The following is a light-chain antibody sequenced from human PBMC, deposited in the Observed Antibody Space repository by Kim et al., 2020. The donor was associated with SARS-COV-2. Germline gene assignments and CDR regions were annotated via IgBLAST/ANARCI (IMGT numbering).Light chain of an antibody. J-gene: IGLJ2*01. CDR2: SHSDSNK. Sequence: ILGRGFIIGDIWISCNQQKPGTPPRYLLYSHSDSNKGQGSGVPSRFSGSNDASASAGILRISGLQPEDEADYYCGTWHSNSKTVVFGGGTQLTVL. CDR3: GTWHSNSKTVV. V-gene: IGLV5-52*01. CDR1: RGFIIGDIW.